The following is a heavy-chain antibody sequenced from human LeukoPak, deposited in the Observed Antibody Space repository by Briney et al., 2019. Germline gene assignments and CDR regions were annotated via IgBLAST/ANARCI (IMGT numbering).Heavy chain of an antibody. D-gene: IGHD1-26*01. CDR3: ARVGGRQWEN. V-gene: IGHV1-69*05. J-gene: IGHJ4*02. Sequence: SVKVSCKASGGTFSSYAISWVRQAPGQGLEWMGGIIPIFGTANYAQKLQGRVTMTTDTSTSTAYMELRSLRSDDTAVYYCARVGGRQWENWGQGTLVTVSS. CDR1: GGTFSSYA. CDR2: IIPIFGTA.